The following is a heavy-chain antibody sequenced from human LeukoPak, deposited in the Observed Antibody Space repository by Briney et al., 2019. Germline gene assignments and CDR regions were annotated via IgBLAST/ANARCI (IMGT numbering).Heavy chain of an antibody. J-gene: IGHJ1*01. CDR3: ARGPSSGLYFQH. CDR2: IYTSGST. CDR1: GGSISSGSYY. V-gene: IGHV4-61*02. D-gene: IGHD6-25*01. Sequence: PSQTLSVTCTVSGGSISSGSYYWSWIRQPAGKGLEWIGRIYTSGSTNYNPSLKSRVTISVDTSKNQFSLKLSSVTAADTAVYYCARGPSSGLYFQHWGQGTLVTVSS.